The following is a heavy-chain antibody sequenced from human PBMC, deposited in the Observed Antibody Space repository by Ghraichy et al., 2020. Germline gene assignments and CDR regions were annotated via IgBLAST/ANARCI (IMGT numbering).Heavy chain of an antibody. D-gene: IGHD3-10*01. CDR1: GGTFSSYA. J-gene: IGHJ5*02. CDR2: IIPILGIA. CDR3: ARSARTGQPRSRGDWFDP. Sequence: SVKVSCKASGGTFSSYAISWVRQAPGQGLEWMGRIIPILGIANYAQKFQGRVTITADKSTSTAYMELSSLRSEDTAVYYCARSARTGQPRSRGDWFDPWGQGTLVTVSS. V-gene: IGHV1-69*04.